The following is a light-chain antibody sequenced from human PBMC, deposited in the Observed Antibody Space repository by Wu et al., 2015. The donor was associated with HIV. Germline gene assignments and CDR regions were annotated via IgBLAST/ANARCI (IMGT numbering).Light chain of an antibody. CDR1: QSVSSNY. V-gene: IGKV3-20*01. J-gene: IGKJ3*01. Sequence: EIVLTQSPGTLSLSPGERATLSCRASQSVSSNYLAWYQQKPGQAPRLLIYGASSRATGIPDRFSGSGSGTDFTLTISRLEPEDFAVYYCQLYGSSLTFGPGTKGGYQT. CDR2: GAS. CDR3: QLYGSSLT.